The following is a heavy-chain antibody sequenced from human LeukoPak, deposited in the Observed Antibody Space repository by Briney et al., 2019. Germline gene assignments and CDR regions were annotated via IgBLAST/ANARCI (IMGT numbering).Heavy chain of an antibody. Sequence: SGGSLRLSCAASGFTFSSYWMSWVRQAPGKGLEWVANIKQDGSEKYYVDSVKGRFTISRDNAKNSLYLLMNSLRAEDTAVYYCARDFSVSASAYWGQGTLVTVSS. CDR1: GFTFSSYW. CDR2: IKQDGSEK. V-gene: IGHV3-7*01. CDR3: ARDFSVSASAY. D-gene: IGHD2-2*01. J-gene: IGHJ4*02.